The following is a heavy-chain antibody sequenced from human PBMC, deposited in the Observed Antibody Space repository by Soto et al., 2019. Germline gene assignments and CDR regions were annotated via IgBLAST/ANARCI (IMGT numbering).Heavy chain of an antibody. CDR2: IGYDGSNK. J-gene: IGHJ6*02. D-gene: IGHD6-13*01. CDR3: ARDPGYSSSWYEDYYYYCGMDV. CDR1: GFTFSSYG. V-gene: IGHV3-33*01. Sequence: QVQLVESGGGVVQPGRSLRLSCAASGFTFSSYGMHWVSQAPGKGLEWVAVIGYDGSNKYYADSVKGRFTISRDNSKNTLYLQMNSLRAEDTAVYYCARDPGYSSSWYEDYYYYCGMDVWCQGTTVTGS.